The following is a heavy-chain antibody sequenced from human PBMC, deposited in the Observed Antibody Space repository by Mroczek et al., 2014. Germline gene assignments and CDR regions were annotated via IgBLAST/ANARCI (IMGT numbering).Heavy chain of an antibody. D-gene: IGHD3-3*01. Sequence: VQLVQSGGGLVQPGGSLRLSCAASGFTFSSYAMSWVRQAPGKGLEWVSAISGSGGSTYYADSVKGRFTISRDNSKNTLYLQMNSLRAEDTAVYYCAKDESQGAYYDFWSGYQPFDYWGQGTLVTVSS. CDR2: ISGSGGST. CDR1: GFTFSSYA. CDR3: AKDESQGAYYDFWSGYQPFDY. J-gene: IGHJ4*02. V-gene: IGHV3-23*04.